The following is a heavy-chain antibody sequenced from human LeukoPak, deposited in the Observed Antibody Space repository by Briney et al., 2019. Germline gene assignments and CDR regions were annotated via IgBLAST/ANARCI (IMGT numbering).Heavy chain of an antibody. Sequence: GGSLRLSCAASGFTFSSNTMSWVRQAPGRGLAWVSAIDGSGVTTFYANSVKGRFTISRDNSKNTLFLQMNSLRAEDTAIYYCTKRTPEYSSSWCLDYWGQGTLVTVSS. J-gene: IGHJ4*02. CDR1: GFTFSSNT. D-gene: IGHD6-13*01. V-gene: IGHV3-23*01. CDR3: TKRTPEYSSSWCLDY. CDR2: IDGSGVTT.